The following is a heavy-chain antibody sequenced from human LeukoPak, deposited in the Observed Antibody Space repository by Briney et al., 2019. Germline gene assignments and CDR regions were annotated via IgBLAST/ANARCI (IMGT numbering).Heavy chain of an antibody. J-gene: IGHJ4*02. CDR1: GFTFSSYA. Sequence: GGSLRLSWAASGFTFSSYAMSWVRQAPGKGLEWISVIYSSGSTYYPDSVKGRFTVSRDESKYTLYLQMNSLRAEATAVYYCTRLAAAYFDSWGQGTLVTVSS. CDR2: IYSSGST. V-gene: IGHV3-66*04. D-gene: IGHD6-25*01. CDR3: TRLAAAYFDS.